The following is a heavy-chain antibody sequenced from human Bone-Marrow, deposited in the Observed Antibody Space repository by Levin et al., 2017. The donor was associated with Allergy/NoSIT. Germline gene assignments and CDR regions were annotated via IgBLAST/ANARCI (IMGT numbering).Heavy chain of an antibody. V-gene: IGHV7-4-1*02. CDR2: INTKTGNP. J-gene: IGHJ4*02. CDR1: GYTFTTYN. CDR3: ARKKVCDTTSCYGAFDY. D-gene: IGHD2-2*01. Sequence: GGSLRLSCKASGYTFTTYNINWVRQAPGQGPEWMGWINTKTGNPTYAQGFTGRFVLSLDTSVSTTYLQINTLSAEDTAVYYCARKKVCDTTSCYGAFDYWGQGTLVTVSS.